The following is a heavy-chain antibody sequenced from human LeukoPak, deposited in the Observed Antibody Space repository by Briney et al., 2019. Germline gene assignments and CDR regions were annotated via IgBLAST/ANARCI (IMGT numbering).Heavy chain of an antibody. Sequence: PGGSLRLSCAASGFTFSSYGMHWVRQAPGKGLEWVSYISSSSSTIYYAGSVKGRFTISRDNAKNSLYLQMNSLRAEDTAVYYCARDILTGSQSRFQHWGQGTLVTVSS. V-gene: IGHV3-48*04. D-gene: IGHD3-9*01. CDR3: ARDILTGSQSRFQH. J-gene: IGHJ1*01. CDR1: GFTFSSYG. CDR2: ISSSSSTI.